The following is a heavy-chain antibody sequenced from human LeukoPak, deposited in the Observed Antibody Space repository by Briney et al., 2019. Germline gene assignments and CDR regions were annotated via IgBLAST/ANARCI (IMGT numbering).Heavy chain of an antibody. CDR2: ISGSGGST. V-gene: IGHV3-23*01. CDR3: AKDLYGNKPKHWFDP. D-gene: IGHD1-14*01. J-gene: IGHJ5*02. Sequence: GGSLRLSCAASGFTFSSYAMSWVRQAPGKGLEWVSAISGSGGSTYYADSVKGRFTISRDNSKNTLYLQMNSLRVEDTAVYYCAKDLYGNKPKHWFDPWGQGTLVTVSS. CDR1: GFTFSSYA.